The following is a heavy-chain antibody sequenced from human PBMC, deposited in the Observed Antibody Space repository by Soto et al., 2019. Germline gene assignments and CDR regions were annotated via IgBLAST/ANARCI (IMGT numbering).Heavy chain of an antibody. V-gene: IGHV3-23*01. CDR3: AKDRRAGGNYGFYSDF. D-gene: IGHD1-7*01. CDR2: SSATGSGT. CDR1: GFTFRRYG. J-gene: IGHJ4*02. Sequence: EMQLLESGGGLVQPGGSLRLSCAVSGFTFRRYGMTWVRRAPGKGLEWISFSSATGSGTYYADSVKGRFTISRDNSKNTLYLQMTSLRADDTAVYYCAKDRRAGGNYGFYSDFWGQGALVIVSS.